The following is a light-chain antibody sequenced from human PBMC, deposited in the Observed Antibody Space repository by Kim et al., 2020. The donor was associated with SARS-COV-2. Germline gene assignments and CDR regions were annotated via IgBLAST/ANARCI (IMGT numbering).Light chain of an antibody. V-gene: IGKV1-8*01. CDR1: QGISSY. Sequence: AIRMTQSPSSFSASTGDRVTITCRASQGISSYLAWYQQKPGKAPKLLIYAASTLQSGVPSRFSGSGSGTDFTLTISCLQSEDFATYYCQQYCSYPRTFGQGTKLEI. CDR3: QQYCSYPRT. J-gene: IGKJ2*02. CDR2: AAS.